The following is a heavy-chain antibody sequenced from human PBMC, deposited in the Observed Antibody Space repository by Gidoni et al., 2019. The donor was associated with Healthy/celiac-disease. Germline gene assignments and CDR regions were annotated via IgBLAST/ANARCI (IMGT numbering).Heavy chain of an antibody. CDR1: GGSISSYY. J-gene: IGHJ4*02. V-gene: IGHV4-59*01. D-gene: IGHD6-19*01. CDR2: IYYTGNT. Sequence: QVQLQESGPGLVKPSETLSLTCTVPGGSISSYYWSWIRQPPGKGLEWIGYIYYTGNTNYNPSLKSRVTISVDTSKNQFSLKLSSVTAADTAVYYCASGYSSDWYYFDYWGQGTLVTVSS. CDR3: ASGYSSDWYYFDY.